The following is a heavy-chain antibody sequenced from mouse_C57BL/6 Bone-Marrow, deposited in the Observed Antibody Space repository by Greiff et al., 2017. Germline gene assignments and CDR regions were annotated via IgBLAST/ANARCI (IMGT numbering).Heavy chain of an antibody. Sequence: QVQLQQPGAELVMPGASVKLSCKASGYTFTSYWMHWVKQRPGQGLEWIGEIDPSDSYTNYNQKFKGKSTLTVDKSSSTAYMQLSSLTAADSAVYYCARNDYDSYWYFDVWGTGTTVTVSS. CDR1: GYTFTSYW. CDR3: ARNDYDSYWYFDV. J-gene: IGHJ1*03. CDR2: IDPSDSYT. D-gene: IGHD2-4*01. V-gene: IGHV1-69*01.